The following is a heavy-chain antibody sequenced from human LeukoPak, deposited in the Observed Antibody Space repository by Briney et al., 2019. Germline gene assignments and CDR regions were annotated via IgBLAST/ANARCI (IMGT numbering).Heavy chain of an antibody. CDR1: GFTFSSYG. CDR3: ARDYDDYGDYGGPFSY. CDR2: IWYDGSNK. V-gene: IGHV3-33*01. J-gene: IGHJ4*02. D-gene: IGHD4-17*01. Sequence: PGGSLRLSCAASGFTFSSYGMHWVRQAPGKGLEWVAVIWYDGSNKYYADSVKGRFTISRDNSKNTLYLQMNSLRAEDTAVYYCARDYDDYGDYGGPFSYWGQGTLVTVSS.